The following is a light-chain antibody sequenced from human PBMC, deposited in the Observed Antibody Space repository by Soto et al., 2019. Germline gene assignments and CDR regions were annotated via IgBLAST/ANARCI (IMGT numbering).Light chain of an antibody. J-gene: IGKJ5*01. V-gene: IGKV3-20*01. CDR3: QQYGSSAIT. Sequence: EIVLTQSPGTLSLSPGERATLSCRASQSVSSSYLAWYQQKPGQAPRLLIYGASSRATGIPDRFSGSGSGKDFTFTISILEPEDFAVYYCQQYGSSAITFGQGTRLEIK. CDR2: GAS. CDR1: QSVSSSY.